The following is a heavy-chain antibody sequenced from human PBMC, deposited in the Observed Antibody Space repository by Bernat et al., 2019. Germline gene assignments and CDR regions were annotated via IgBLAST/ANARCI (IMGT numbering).Heavy chain of an antibody. D-gene: IGHD1-14*01. J-gene: IGHJ6*03. CDR2: IYYSGST. Sequence: QLQLQVSGPGLVKPSETLSLTCTVSGGSISSSSYYWGWIRQPPGKGLEWIGSIYYSGSTYYNPALKSRVTISVDTSKNQFSLKLSSDTAADTAVYYCATSIGEPLAYYYMDVWGKGTTVTVSS. CDR3: ATSIGEPLAYYYMDV. V-gene: IGHV4-39*07. CDR1: GGSISSSSYY.